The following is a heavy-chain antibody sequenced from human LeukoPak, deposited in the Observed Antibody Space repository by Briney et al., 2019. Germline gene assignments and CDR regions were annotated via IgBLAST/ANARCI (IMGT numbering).Heavy chain of an antibody. CDR1: GFTFSSYA. J-gene: IGHJ4*02. D-gene: IGHD2-8*01. V-gene: IGHV3-23*01. CDR3: ATQLLGYCTNGVCHLDY. Sequence: PPGGSLRLSCAASGFTFSSYAMSWVRQAPGKGLEWVSAISGSGGSTYYADSVKGRFTTSRDNSKNTLYLQMNSLRAEDTAVYYCATQLLGYCTNGVCHLDYWGQGTLVTVSS. CDR2: ISGSGGST.